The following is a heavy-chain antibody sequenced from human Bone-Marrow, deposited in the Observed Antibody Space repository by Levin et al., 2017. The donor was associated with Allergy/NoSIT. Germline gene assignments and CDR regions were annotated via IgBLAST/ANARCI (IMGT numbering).Heavy chain of an antibody. J-gene: IGHJ4*02. V-gene: IGHV3-15*01. CDR2: TKSKTDGGTT. D-gene: IGHD5-24*01. Sequence: PGGSLRLSCATSGFTFSRAWMSWVRQAPGKGLEWVGHTKSKTDGGTTGYPAPVKGRFTISRDESRNTLYLQMSSLKTEDTAVYYCTTHEGDSWPYNFDYWGQGTLVTVSS. CDR1: GFTFSRAW. CDR3: TTHEGDSWPYNFDY.